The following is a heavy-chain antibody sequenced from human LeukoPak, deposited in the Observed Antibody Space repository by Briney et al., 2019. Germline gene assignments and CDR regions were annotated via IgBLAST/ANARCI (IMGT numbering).Heavy chain of an antibody. D-gene: IGHD2-21*01. CDR3: ITPLPYSAQ. CDR2: IKPKTDGETT. CDR1: GFTFSSSA. J-gene: IGHJ4*02. V-gene: IGHV3-15*01. Sequence: GGSLRLSCAASGFTFSSSAMSWVRQAPGKGLEWVGRIKPKTDGETTEYAAPVKDRFSISRDDSKSMMYLQMNSLKTEDTAVYYCITPLPYSAQGGQGTLVTVSS.